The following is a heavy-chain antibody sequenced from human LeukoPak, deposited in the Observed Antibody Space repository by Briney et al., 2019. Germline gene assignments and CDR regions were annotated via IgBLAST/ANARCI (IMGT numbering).Heavy chain of an antibody. J-gene: IGHJ4*02. V-gene: IGHV3-30-3*01. Sequence: GRSLRLSCAASGFTFSSYAMHWVRQAPGKGLEWVALTSYDGSIKYHADSVQGRFTISRDNSKNTLYLQMNSLRAEDTAVYYCARAHDSGWYYFDYWGQGTLVTVSS. CDR3: ARAHDSGWYYFDY. CDR1: GFTFSSYA. CDR2: TSYDGSIK. D-gene: IGHD6-19*01.